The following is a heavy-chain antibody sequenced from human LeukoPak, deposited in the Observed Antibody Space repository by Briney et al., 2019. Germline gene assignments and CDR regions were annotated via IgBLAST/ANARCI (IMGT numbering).Heavy chain of an antibody. Sequence: SETLSLTCTVSGGSISSYYWGWIRQPPGKGLEWIGSIYYSGSTYYNPSLKSRVTISVDTSKNQFSLKLGSVTAADTAVYYCARDSSGWYRWFDPWGQGTLVTVSS. V-gene: IGHV4-39*07. J-gene: IGHJ5*02. CDR2: IYYSGST. CDR1: GGSISSYY. D-gene: IGHD6-19*01. CDR3: ARDSSGWYRWFDP.